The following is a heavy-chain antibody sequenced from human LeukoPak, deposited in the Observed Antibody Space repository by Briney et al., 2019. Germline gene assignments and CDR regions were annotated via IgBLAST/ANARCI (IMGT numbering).Heavy chain of an antibody. CDR2: MRYDGSNE. D-gene: IGHD2/OR15-2a*01. J-gene: IGHJ4*02. CDR1: GFTFSTYG. V-gene: IGHV3-30*02. Sequence: PGGSLRLSCAASGFTFSTYGMHWVRQAPGKGLGWVAFMRYDGSNEYYADSVKGRFTISRDNSKNTVYLQMNSLRLEDTATYYCAKNSQPVDQYYFDYWGQGTLVTVSS. CDR3: AKNSQPVDQYYFDY.